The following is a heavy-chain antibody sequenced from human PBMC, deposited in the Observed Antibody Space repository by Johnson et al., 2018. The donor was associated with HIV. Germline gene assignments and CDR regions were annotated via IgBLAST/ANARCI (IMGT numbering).Heavy chain of an antibody. V-gene: IGHV3-30-3*01. Sequence: QVKLVESGGGVVQPGRSLRLSCAASGFTFSTYAIHWVRQAPGKGLEWVAIISYDGSTKYYADSVKGRFTISRDNSKNSLYLQMNTLRAEDTAVYYCARDQRGGYSYGDAFDFWGQGTVVSVST. CDR1: GFTFSTYA. D-gene: IGHD5-18*01. J-gene: IGHJ3*01. CDR2: ISYDGSTK. CDR3: ARDQRGGYSYGDAFDF.